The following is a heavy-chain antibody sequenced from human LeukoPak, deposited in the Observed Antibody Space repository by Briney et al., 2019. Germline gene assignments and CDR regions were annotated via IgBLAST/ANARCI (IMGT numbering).Heavy chain of an antibody. V-gene: IGHV3-21*01. CDR2: ISSSSSYI. CDR3: ARGPVGATTKNHFDY. Sequence: GGSLRLSCAASGFTFTSYNMNCVRQAPGKGLEWVSSISSSSSYIYYADSVKGRFTISRDNAKNSLYLQMNSLRAEDTAVYYCARGPVGATTKNHFDYWGQGTLVTVSS. D-gene: IGHD1-26*01. CDR1: GFTFTSYN. J-gene: IGHJ4*02.